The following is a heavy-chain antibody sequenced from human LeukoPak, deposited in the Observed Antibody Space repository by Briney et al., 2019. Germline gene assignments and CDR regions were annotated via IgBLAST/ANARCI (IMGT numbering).Heavy chain of an antibody. CDR3: ARITSGSYDYAFDI. J-gene: IGHJ3*02. D-gene: IGHD1-26*01. Sequence: SVKVSCKASGGTFSSYAISWVRQAPGQGLEWRGGIIPIFGTANYAQKFQGRVTITTDESTSTAYMELSSLRSEDTAVYYCARITSGSYDYAFDIWGQGTMVTVSS. CDR1: GGTFSSYA. V-gene: IGHV1-69*05. CDR2: IIPIFGTA.